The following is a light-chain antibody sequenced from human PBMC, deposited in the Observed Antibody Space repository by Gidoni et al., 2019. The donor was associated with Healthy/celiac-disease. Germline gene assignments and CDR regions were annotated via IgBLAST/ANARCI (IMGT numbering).Light chain of an antibody. J-gene: IGKJ3*01. CDR2: AAS. V-gene: IGKV1-8*01. CDR3: QQYYSYPQP. CDR1: QGISSY. Sequence: AIRMTQSPSSFSASTGDRVTITCRASQGISSYLAWYQQKPGKAPKLLIYAASTLQSGVPSRFSGSVSGTDFTLTISCLQSEDFATYYCQQYYSYPQPFGPGTKVDIK.